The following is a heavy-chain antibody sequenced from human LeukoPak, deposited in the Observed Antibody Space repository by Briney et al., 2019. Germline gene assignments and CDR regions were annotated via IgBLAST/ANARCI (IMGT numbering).Heavy chain of an antibody. D-gene: IGHD4-17*01. V-gene: IGHV1-2*02. CDR1: GYTFTGYY. CDR3: ARETSVTQNDAFDI. Sequence: GASVNVSCKASGYTFTGYYMHWVRQAPGQGLEWMGWINPNSGGTNYAQKFQGRVTMTRDTSISTAYMELSRLRSDDTAVYYCARETSVTQNDAFDIWGQGTMVTVSS. CDR2: INPNSGGT. J-gene: IGHJ3*02.